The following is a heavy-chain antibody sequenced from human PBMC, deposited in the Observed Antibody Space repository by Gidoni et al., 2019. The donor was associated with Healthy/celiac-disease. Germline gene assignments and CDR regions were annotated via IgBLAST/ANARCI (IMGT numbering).Heavy chain of an antibody. CDR3: AKEGAQPFDY. CDR2: ISYDGSNK. Sequence: QVQLVESGGGVVQPGRSLRLSCAASGFTFSSYGMHWVRQAPGKGLEWVAVISYDGSNKYYADSVKGRFTISRDNSKNTLYLQMNNLRAEDTALYYCAKEGAQPFDYWGQGTLVTVSS. CDR1: GFTFSSYG. V-gene: IGHV3-30*18. D-gene: IGHD2-2*01. J-gene: IGHJ4*02.